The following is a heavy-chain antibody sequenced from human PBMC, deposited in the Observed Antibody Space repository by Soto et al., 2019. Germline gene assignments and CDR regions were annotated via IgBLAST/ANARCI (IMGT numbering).Heavy chain of an antibody. V-gene: IGHV4-34*01. J-gene: IGHJ6*02. CDR1: GGSFSGYY. CDR3: ASSSTVYYYYGMDV. D-gene: IGHD4-17*01. Sequence: QVQLQQWGAGLLKPSETLSLTCAVSGGSFSGYYWSWIRQPPGKGLEWIGEINHSGSTNYNPSLKSRVTISVDTSKNQFSLKLSSVTAADTAVYYCASSSTVYYYYGMDVWGQGTTVTVSS. CDR2: INHSGST.